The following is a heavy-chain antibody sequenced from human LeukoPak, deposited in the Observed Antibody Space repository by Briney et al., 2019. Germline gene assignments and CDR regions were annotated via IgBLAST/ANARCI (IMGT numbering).Heavy chain of an antibody. V-gene: IGHV3-30*02. J-gene: IGHJ4*02. D-gene: IGHD5-18*01. CDR1: GFTFSSYG. CDR2: IRYDGSNK. Sequence: PGGSLRLSCAASGFTFSSYGMHWVRQAPGKGLEWVAFIRYDGSNKYYADSVKGRFTISRDNSKNTLYLQMNSLRAEDTAVYYCAKDVRGYSYGLLDYWGQGTLVTVSS. CDR3: AKDVRGYSYGLLDY.